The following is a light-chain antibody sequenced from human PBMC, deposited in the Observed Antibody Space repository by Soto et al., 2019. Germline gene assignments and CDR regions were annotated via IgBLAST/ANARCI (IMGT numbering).Light chain of an antibody. V-gene: IGLV1-36*01. Sequence: QSVLTQPPSVSEAPRQRVTISCSGSSSNIGNNAVNWYQQLPGKAPKLLIYYDDLLPSGVSDRFSGSKSGTSASLAISGLQYADEADYYCAAWDDSLNGVVFGGGTKLTVL. J-gene: IGLJ2*01. CDR1: SSNIGNNA. CDR3: AAWDDSLNGVV. CDR2: YDD.